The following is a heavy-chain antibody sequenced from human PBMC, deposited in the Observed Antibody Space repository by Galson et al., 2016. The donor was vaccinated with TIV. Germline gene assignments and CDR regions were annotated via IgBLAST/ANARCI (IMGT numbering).Heavy chain of an antibody. CDR2: ISGSSSFK. Sequence: SLRLSCAASGFTFSNYAMTWVRQAPGKGLEWVSSISGSSSFKDYADSMKGRFTITRDNARNSLNLQMRNLRVEDTAVYFCARQGDTVMVSYYYSMDVWGKGAAVTVS. J-gene: IGHJ6*03. CDR3: ARQGDTVMVSYYYSMDV. V-gene: IGHV3-21*01. D-gene: IGHD5-18*01. CDR1: GFTFSNYA.